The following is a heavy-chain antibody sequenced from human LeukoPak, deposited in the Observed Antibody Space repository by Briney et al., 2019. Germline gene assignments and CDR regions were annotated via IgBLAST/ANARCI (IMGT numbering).Heavy chain of an antibody. J-gene: IGHJ3*02. CDR3: ARDPSRGYYAFGI. D-gene: IGHD3-3*01. V-gene: IGHV4-59*01. Sequence: PSETLSLTCTVSGGSISGYYWSWIRQPPGKGLEYIGYIYYSGSTYYNPSLKSRVTISVDTSKNQFSLKLSSVTAADTAVYYCARDPSRGYYAFGIWGQGTMVTVST. CDR1: GGSISGYY. CDR2: IYYSGST.